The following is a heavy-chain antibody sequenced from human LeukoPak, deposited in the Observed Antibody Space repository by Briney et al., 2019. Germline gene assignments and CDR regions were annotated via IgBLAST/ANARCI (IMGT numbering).Heavy chain of an antibody. V-gene: IGHV1-46*01. Sequence: ASVKVSCKASGYTFTSYYMHWVRQAPGQGLEWMGIINPSGGSTSYAQKFQGRVTMTRDTSTSTVYMELSSLRSEDTAMYYCARDSLSGYELNYWGQGTLVTVSS. D-gene: IGHD5-12*01. J-gene: IGHJ4*02. CDR2: INPSGGST. CDR1: GYTFTSYY. CDR3: ARDSLSGYELNY.